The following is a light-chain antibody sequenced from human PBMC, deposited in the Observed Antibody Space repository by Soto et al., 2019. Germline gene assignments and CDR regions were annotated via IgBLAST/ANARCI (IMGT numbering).Light chain of an antibody. CDR1: QSISKY. CDR3: QQSNSVPFT. Sequence: DIQMTQSPSSLSASVGDRVTITCRASQSISKYLNWYQQKPGKAPKLLMYSASSLLSGVPSRFNGTGSGTDFTLTISSLQPEDFATYYCQQSNSVPFTFGGGTAVEIE. J-gene: IGKJ4*01. CDR2: SAS. V-gene: IGKV1-39*01.